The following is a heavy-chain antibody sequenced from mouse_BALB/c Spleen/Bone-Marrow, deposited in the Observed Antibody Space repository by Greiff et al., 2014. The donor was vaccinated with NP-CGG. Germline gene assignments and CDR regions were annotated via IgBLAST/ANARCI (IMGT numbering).Heavy chain of an antibody. V-gene: IGHV5-4*02. CDR3: ARGPHDDDMDY. D-gene: IGHD2-3*01. CDR1: GFTFSDYY. CDR2: ISDGGSYT. Sequence: EVKLVESGGGLVKPGGSLKLSCAASGFTFSDYYMYWVRQTPEKGLEWVATISDGGSYTYYPDSGKGRFTISRDNAKNNLYLQLSSLKSEDTAMYYCARGPHDDDMDYWGQGTSVTVSS. J-gene: IGHJ4*01.